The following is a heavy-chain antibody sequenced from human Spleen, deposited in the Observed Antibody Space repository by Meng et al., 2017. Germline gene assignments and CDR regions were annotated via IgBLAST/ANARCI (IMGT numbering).Heavy chain of an antibody. J-gene: IGHJ6*02. Sequence: GESLKISCAASGFTFSDYAMSWVRQAPGKGLEWVSSISSRGGGWTYYTDSVKGRFTISRDNAKNSLYLQMNTLRPEDTALYYCAKASRLGSSSWYEGYGLDVWGQGTTVTVSS. V-gene: IGHV3-43*02. CDR2: ISSRGGGWT. CDR3: AKASRLGSSSWYEGYGLDV. D-gene: IGHD6-13*01. CDR1: GFTFSDYA.